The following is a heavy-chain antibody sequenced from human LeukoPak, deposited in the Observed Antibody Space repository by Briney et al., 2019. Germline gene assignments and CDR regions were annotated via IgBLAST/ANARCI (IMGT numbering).Heavy chain of an antibody. CDR3: APFLLRGAYFDY. CDR1: GDSISGSSYY. J-gene: IGHJ4*02. V-gene: IGHV4-39*01. D-gene: IGHD3-16*01. CDR2: IYYSGST. Sequence: SETLSLTCTVSGDSISGSSYYWGWIRQPPGKGLEWIGSIYYSGSTYYNPSLKSRVTISVDTSKNQFSLKLSSVTAADTAVYYCAPFLLRGAYFDYWGQGTLVTVSS.